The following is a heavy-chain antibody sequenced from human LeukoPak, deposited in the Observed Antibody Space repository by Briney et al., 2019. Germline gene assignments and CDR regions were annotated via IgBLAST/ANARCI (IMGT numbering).Heavy chain of an antibody. V-gene: IGHV3-30-3*01. CDR3: AKDHAVILYYYYYYYMDV. J-gene: IGHJ6*03. Sequence: GRSLRLSCAASGFTFSSYAMHWVRQAPGKGLEWVAVISYDGSNKYYADSVKGRFTISRDNSKNTLYLQMNSLRAEDTAVYYCAKDHAVILYYYYYYYMDVWGKGTTVTVSS. CDR1: GFTFSSYA. CDR2: ISYDGSNK. D-gene: IGHD2/OR15-2a*01.